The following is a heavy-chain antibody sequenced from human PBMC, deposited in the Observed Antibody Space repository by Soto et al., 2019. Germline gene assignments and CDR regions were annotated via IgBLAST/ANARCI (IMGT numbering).Heavy chain of an antibody. J-gene: IGHJ4*02. V-gene: IGHV1-18*01. CDR2: ISAYNGNT. CDR1: CYPFSSYG. Sequence: GASVKVSCQASCYPFSSYGISWVRHAPGQRVEWMGWISAYNGNTNYAQKLQGRVTMTTDTSTSTAYMELRSLRSDDTAVYYCARDKTYYDFWSGYYPQDYWGQGTLVTVSS. D-gene: IGHD3-3*01. CDR3: ARDKTYYDFWSGYYPQDY.